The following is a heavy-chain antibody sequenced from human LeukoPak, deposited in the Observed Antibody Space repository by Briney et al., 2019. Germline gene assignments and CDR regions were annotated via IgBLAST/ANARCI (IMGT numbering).Heavy chain of an antibody. J-gene: IGHJ6*02. V-gene: IGHV3-53*01. CDR2: IYSGGST. Sequence: PGGSLRLSCAASGFTVSSNYMSWVRQAPGKGLEWVSVIYSGGSTYYADSVKGRLTISRDNSKNTLYLQMNSLRAEGTAVYYCAREEQLGMDVWGQGTTVTVSS. D-gene: IGHD6-13*01. CDR1: GFTVSSNY. CDR3: AREEQLGMDV.